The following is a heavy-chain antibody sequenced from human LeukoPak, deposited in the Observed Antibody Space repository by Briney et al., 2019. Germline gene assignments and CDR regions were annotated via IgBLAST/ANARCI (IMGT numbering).Heavy chain of an antibody. CDR1: GFTFDDYG. V-gene: IGHV3-20*04. D-gene: IGHD1-26*01. CDR3: ARDSFRGSYSDY. CDR2: INWNGGST. J-gene: IGHJ4*02. Sequence: PGGSLRLSCAASGFTFDDYGMSWVRQAPGKGLEWVSGINWNGGSTGYADSVMGRFTVSRDNAKNSLYLQMNSLRAGDTAVYYCARDSFRGSYSDYWGQGTLVTVSS.